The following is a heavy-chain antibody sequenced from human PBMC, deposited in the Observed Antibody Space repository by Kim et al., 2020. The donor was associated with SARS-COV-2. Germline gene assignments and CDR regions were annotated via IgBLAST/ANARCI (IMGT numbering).Heavy chain of an antibody. D-gene: IGHD1-26*01. Sequence: GTANYAQKFQGRVTTTAYESTSTAYMELSSLRSEDTAVYYCAREGATRGYWGQGTLVTVSS. CDR2: GTA. J-gene: IGHJ4*02. V-gene: IGHV1-69*01. CDR3: AREGATRGY.